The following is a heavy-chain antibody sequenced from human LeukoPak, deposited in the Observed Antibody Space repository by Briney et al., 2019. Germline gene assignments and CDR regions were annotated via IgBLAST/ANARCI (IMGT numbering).Heavy chain of an antibody. CDR1: GGSISSGGYS. CDR2: IYHSGST. D-gene: IGHD6-6*01. V-gene: IGHV4-30-2*01. CDR3: ARGYKSGSSSPRYFDL. Sequence: SETLSLTCAVSGGSISSGGYSWSWIRQPPGKVLEWIGYIYHSGSTYYNPSLKSRVTISVDRSKNQFSLKLSSVTAADTAVYYCARGYKSGSSSPRYFDLWGRGTLVTVSS. J-gene: IGHJ2*01.